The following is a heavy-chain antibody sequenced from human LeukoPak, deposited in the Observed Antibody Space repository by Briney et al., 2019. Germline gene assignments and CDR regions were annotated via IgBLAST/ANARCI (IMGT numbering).Heavy chain of an antibody. CDR1: GFTFSTYE. J-gene: IGHJ6*03. V-gene: IGHV3-48*03. CDR2: ISSSGSTI. Sequence: PGGSLRLSCAASGFTFSTYEMNWVRQAPGKGLEWVSYISSSGSTIYYADSVKGRFTISRDNAKNSLYLQMNSLRAEDTAVYYCAREDSSSWSLYYYYYYMDVWGKGTTVTISS. D-gene: IGHD6-13*01. CDR3: AREDSSSWSLYYYYYYMDV.